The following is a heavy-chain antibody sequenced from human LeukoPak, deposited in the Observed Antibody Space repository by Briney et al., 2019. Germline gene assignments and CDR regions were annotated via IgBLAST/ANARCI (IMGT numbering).Heavy chain of an antibody. CDR2: INHSGRA. J-gene: IGHJ5*02. V-gene: IGHV4-34*01. Sequence: PSETLSLTCDVHGGSFRGYSWNWIRQPPGKGLEWIGEINHSGRAKYNPSLKSRVTISVDTSKNQFSLKLRSVTAADTAVYYCARSDWFRGEETPTWGQGTLVTVSS. CDR3: ARSDWFRGEETPT. CDR1: GGSFRGYS. D-gene: IGHD3-9*01.